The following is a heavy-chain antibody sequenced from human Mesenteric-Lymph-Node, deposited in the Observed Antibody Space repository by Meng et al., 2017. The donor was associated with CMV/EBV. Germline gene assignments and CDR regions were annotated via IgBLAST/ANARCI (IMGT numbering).Heavy chain of an antibody. D-gene: IGHD5-24*01. V-gene: IGHV1-69*05. CDR1: GGTFSSYA. Sequence: KASGGTFSSYAISWVRQAPGQGLEWMGGIIPIFGTATYAQKFQGRVTITTDESTSTAYMELSSLRSEDTAVYYCARGEMATISPLDYWGQGTLVTVSS. CDR2: IIPIFGTA. J-gene: IGHJ4*02. CDR3: ARGEMATISPLDY.